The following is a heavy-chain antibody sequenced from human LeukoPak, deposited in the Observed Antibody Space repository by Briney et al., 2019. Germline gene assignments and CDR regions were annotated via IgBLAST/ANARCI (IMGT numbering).Heavy chain of an antibody. CDR2: IKRDGNEK. Sequence: QPGGSLRLSCAASGFSLSDYWMTWVRQAPGKGLEWVANIKRDGNEKNYVDSVKGRFSISRDNAKNSLYLQMDSLRAEDTAVYYCAKEGAYPIITYDSWGQGALVTVSS. CDR1: GFSLSDYW. J-gene: IGHJ5*01. D-gene: IGHD3-10*01. CDR3: AKEGAYPIITYDS. V-gene: IGHV3-7*01.